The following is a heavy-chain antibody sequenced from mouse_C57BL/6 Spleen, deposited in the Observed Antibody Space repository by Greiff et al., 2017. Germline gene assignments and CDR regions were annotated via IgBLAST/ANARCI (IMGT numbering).Heavy chain of an antibody. CDR3: ARLLYDYDHFAY. D-gene: IGHD2-4*01. CDR2: INPSSGYT. V-gene: IGHV1-4*01. J-gene: IGHJ3*01. CDR1: GYTFTSYT. Sequence: QVQLQQSGAELARPGASVKMSCKASGYTFTSYTMHWVKQRPGQGLEWIGYINPSSGYTKYNQKFKDKATLTADKSSSTAYMQLSSLTSEDSAVYYCARLLYDYDHFAYWGQGTLVTVSA.